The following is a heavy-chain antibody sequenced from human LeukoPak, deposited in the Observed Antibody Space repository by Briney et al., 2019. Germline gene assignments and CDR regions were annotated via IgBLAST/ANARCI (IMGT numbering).Heavy chain of an antibody. Sequence: LRLSCAASGFTLSSYDVSWIRQPPGKGLEWIGYIYHSGSTYYNPSLKSRVTISVDRSKNQFSLKLSSVTAADTAVYYCARQGGETDYYYGMDVWGQGTTVTVSS. CDR3: ARQGGETDYYYGMDV. CDR2: IYHSGST. J-gene: IGHJ6*02. V-gene: IGHV4-30-2*01. CDR1: GFTLSSYD. D-gene: IGHD3-10*01.